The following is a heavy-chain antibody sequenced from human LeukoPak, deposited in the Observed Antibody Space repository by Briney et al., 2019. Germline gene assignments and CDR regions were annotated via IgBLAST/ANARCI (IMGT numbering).Heavy chain of an antibody. CDR2: IIPIFGTA. D-gene: IGHD4-17*01. V-gene: IGHV1-69*13. CDR3: ARASDYGDYPDAFDI. CDR1: GGTFSSYA. J-gene: IGHJ3*02. Sequence: ASVKVSCKASGGTFSSYAISWVRQAPGQGLEWMGGIIPIFGTANCAQKFQGRVTITADESTSTAYMELSSLRSEDTAVYYCARASDYGDYPDAFDIWGQGTMVTVSS.